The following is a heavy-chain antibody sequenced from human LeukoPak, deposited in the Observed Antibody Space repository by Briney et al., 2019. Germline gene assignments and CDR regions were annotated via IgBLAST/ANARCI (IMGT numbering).Heavy chain of an antibody. Sequence: SGGSLRLSCAASGFTFSSYSMNWVRQAPGKGLEWVSYISSSSSTIYYADSVKGRFTISRDNAKNSLYLQMNSLRAEDTAVYYCAKDVMYGSGSYYKGLDYWGQGTLVTVSS. D-gene: IGHD3-10*01. J-gene: IGHJ4*02. V-gene: IGHV3-48*01. CDR2: ISSSSSTI. CDR3: AKDVMYGSGSYYKGLDY. CDR1: GFTFSSYS.